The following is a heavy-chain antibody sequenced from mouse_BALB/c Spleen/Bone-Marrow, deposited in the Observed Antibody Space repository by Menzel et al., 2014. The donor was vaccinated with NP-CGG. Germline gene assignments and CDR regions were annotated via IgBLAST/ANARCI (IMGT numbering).Heavy chain of an antibody. CDR1: GYTFTDYY. Sequence: VQLQQSGAELARPGAPVKLSCKASGYTFTDYYINWVKQRTGQGLEWIGEIYPGSGNTYYNEKSKGKATLTADKSSSTAYMQLSSLTSEDSAVYFCARREYGNGGFAYWGQGTLVTVSA. CDR3: ARREYGNGGFAY. V-gene: IGHV1-77*01. J-gene: IGHJ3*01. CDR2: IYPGSGNT. D-gene: IGHD2-10*02.